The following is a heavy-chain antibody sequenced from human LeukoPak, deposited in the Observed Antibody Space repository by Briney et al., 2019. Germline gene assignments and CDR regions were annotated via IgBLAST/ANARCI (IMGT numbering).Heavy chain of an antibody. CDR2: ISYDGSNK. CDR1: GFTFSSYG. D-gene: IGHD5-18*01. J-gene: IGHJ4*02. CDR3: AKGDSGYSYVSSNGFDY. Sequence: SGGSLRLSCAASGFTFSSYGMHWVRQAPGKGLEWVAVISYDGSNKYYADSVKGRFTISRDNSKNTLYLQMNSLRAEDTALYYCAKGDSGYSYVSSNGFDYWGQGTLVTVSS. V-gene: IGHV3-30*18.